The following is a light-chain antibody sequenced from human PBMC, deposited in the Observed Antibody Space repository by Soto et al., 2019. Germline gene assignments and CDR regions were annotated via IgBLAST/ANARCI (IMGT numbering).Light chain of an antibody. J-gene: IGKJ4*01. CDR3: QQYNSYSLT. CDR2: DAS. V-gene: IGKV1-5*01. CDR1: QSLSTW. Sequence: DIQVTQSPSTLSASVGDRVTITCPASQSLSTWLAWYQQKPGKAPKLLIYDASSLESGVPSRFSGSGSGTEFTLTISSLQPDDFATYYCQQYNSYSLTFGGGTKVEIK.